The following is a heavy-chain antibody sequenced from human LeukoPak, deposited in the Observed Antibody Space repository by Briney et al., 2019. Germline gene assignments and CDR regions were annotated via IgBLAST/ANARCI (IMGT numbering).Heavy chain of an antibody. CDR1: GITLSNYG. J-gene: IGHJ4*02. Sequence: GGSLRLSCAVSGITLSNYGMSWVRQAPGKGLEWVAGMSDSGGTTKYADSVKGRFTISRDNPKNTLYLQMNNLRAEDTAVYFCAKRGVVIRVILVHFDSWGQGALVTVSS. V-gene: IGHV3-23*01. D-gene: IGHD3-10*01. CDR2: MSDSGGTT. CDR3: AKRGVVIRVILVHFDS.